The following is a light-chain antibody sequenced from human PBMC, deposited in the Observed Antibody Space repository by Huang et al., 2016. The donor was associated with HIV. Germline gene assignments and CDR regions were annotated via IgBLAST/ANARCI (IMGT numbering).Light chain of an antibody. V-gene: IGKV1-NL1*01. CDR1: QGIGNS. CDR2: ATS. Sequence: DIQMTQSPSSLSASVGDRVTITCRASQGIGNSLAWYQQKPEKAPRLLLYATSRLESGVPSRFSGSGSGTHYTLTISTLQPEDIASCYCQQYHGIPWTFGQGTKVEIK. CDR3: QQYHGIPWT. J-gene: IGKJ1*01.